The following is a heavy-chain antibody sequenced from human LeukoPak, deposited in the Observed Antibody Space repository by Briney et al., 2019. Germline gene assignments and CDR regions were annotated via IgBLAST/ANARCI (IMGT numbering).Heavy chain of an antibody. V-gene: IGHV3-7*01. CDR1: GFTFSSRDW. CDR3: ARDRHCIGATCYSNWFDS. CDR2: IKQDGSEK. J-gene: IGHJ5*01. Sequence: GGPLRLSCVASGFTFSSRDWMTWVRQAPGKGLEWVPNIKQDGSEKNYVDSVKGRFTISRDNAKNTLYLQMNSLRAEDTAMYYCARDRHCIGATCYSNWFDSWGQGTLVTVSS. D-gene: IGHD2-15*01.